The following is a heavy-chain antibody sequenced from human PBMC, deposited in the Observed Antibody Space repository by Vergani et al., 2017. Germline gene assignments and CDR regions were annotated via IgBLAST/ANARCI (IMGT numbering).Heavy chain of an antibody. J-gene: IGHJ6*02. CDR1: GFTFSSYG. CDR3: ASNKDGSGSYYNRYYYYGMDV. CDR2: IWYDGSNK. D-gene: IGHD3-10*01. V-gene: IGHV3-33*01. Sequence: QVQLVESGGGVVQPGRSLRLSCAASGFTFSSYGMHWVRQAPGKGLEWVAVIWYDGSNKYYADSVKGRFTISRDNSKNTLYLQMNSLRAEDTAVYYCASNKDGSGSYYNRYYYYGMDVWGQGTTVTVSS.